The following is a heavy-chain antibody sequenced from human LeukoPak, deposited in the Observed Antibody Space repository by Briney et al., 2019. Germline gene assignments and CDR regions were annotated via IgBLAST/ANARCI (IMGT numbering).Heavy chain of an antibody. CDR2: ISAYNGNT. CDR1: GYTFTSYG. V-gene: IGHV1-18*01. CDR3: ARGRAVVRSRTHNWFDP. J-gene: IGHJ5*02. D-gene: IGHD4-23*01. Sequence: GASVKVSCKASGYTFTSYGISRVRQAPGQGLEWMGWISAYNGNTNYAQKLQGRVTMTTDTSTSTAYMELRSLRSDDTAVYYCARGRAVVRSRTHNWFDPWGQGTLVTVSS.